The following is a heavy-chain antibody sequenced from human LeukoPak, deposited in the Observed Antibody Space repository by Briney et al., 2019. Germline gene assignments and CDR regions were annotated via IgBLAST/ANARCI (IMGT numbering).Heavy chain of an antibody. CDR2: IKSKTDGGTT. CDR1: GFTFSNAW. CDR3: TTDQYSYGSPFDY. V-gene: IGHV3-15*01. D-gene: IGHD5-18*01. J-gene: IGHJ4*02. Sequence: GGSLRLSCAASGFTFSNAWMSWVRQAPGKGLEWVGPIKSKTDGGTTDYAAPVKGRFTISRDDSKNTLYLQMNSLKTEDTAVYYCTTDQYSYGSPFDYWGQGTLVTVSS.